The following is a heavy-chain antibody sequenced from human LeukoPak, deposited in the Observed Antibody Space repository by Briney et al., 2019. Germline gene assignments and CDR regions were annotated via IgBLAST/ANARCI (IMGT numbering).Heavy chain of an antibody. V-gene: IGHV3-9*01. Sequence: PGRSLRLSCAASGFTFDDYAMHWVRHAPGKGLEWVSGVTWNSGIIVYADSVKGRFTVSRDNARNSLFLEMTSLRGDDTALYYCAKGKRSGLVYSAIDHWGQGTLVSVSS. CDR2: VTWNSGII. D-gene: IGHD3/OR15-3a*01. CDR1: GFTFDDYA. CDR3: AKGKRSGLVYSAIDH. J-gene: IGHJ4*02.